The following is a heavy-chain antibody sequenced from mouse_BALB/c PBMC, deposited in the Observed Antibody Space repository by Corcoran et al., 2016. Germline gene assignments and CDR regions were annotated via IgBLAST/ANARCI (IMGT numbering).Heavy chain of an antibody. CDR2: IWYDGSNK. CDR1: GFTFSSYG. CDR3: ARRYYDSSGYDY. J-gene: IGHJ4*01. V-gene: IGHV5-17*01. Sequence: VQLVESGGGVVQPGRSLRLSCAASGFTFSSYGMHWVRQAPGKGLEWVAVIWYDGSNKYYADSVKGRFTISRDNSKNTLYLQMNSLRAEDTAVYYCARRYYDSSGYDYWCQGTLVTVSS. D-gene: IGHD1-1*01.